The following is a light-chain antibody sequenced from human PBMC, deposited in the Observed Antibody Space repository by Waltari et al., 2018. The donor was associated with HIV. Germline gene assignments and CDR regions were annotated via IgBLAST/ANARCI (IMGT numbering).Light chain of an antibody. CDR1: STDVGGYNY. J-gene: IGLJ1*01. V-gene: IGLV2-11*01. CDR3: CSYAGTYPYV. CDR2: DVT. Sequence: QSALTQPRSVSGSPGQSVTISCTGTSTDVGGYNYFSWYQQHPGKAPKLIIYDVTKRPSGVPDRFAGSKSGNTASLTISGLQAEDEAGYYCCSYAGTYPYVFGTGTKVTVL.